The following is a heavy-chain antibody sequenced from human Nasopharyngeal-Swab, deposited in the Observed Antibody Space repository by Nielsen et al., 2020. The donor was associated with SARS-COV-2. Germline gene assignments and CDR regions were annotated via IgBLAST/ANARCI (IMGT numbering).Heavy chain of an antibody. J-gene: IGHJ6*02. CDR3: ARVLLSITGTLYYYYGMDV. D-gene: IGHD1-20*01. Sequence: SETLSLTCTVSGGSISSSSYYWGWIRQPPGKGLEWIGSIYYSGSTYYNPSLKSRVTISVDTSKNQFSLKLSSVTAADTAVYYCARVLLSITGTLYYYYGMDVWGQGTTVTVSS. CDR2: IYYSGST. V-gene: IGHV4-39*07. CDR1: GGSISSSSYY.